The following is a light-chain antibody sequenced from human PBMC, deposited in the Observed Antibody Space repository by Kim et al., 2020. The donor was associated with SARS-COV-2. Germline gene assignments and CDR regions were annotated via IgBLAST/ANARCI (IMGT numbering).Light chain of an antibody. J-gene: IGKJ2*01. CDR2: SAS. CDR1: KNIGVH. Sequence: ASVGDRVSFTCRTSKNIGVHLNWYRQKPGGAPTLLIYSASTLQVGVPTRFSGRGSATEFTLTINNLRPEDFATYYCQQSYAAPYTFGQGTKVDIK. CDR3: QQSYAAPYT. V-gene: IGKV1-39*01.